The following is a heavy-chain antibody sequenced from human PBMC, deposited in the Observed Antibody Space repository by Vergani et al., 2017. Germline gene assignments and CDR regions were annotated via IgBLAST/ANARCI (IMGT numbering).Heavy chain of an antibody. V-gene: IGHV1-69*09. CDR3: ASPATGYSSSDAFDI. CDR1: GGTFSSYT. J-gene: IGHJ3*02. D-gene: IGHD6-19*01. Sequence: QVQLVQSGAEVKKPGSSVKVSCKASGGTFSSYTISWVRQAPGQGLEWMGRIIPILGIANYAQKFQGRVTITADKSTSPSYMELSSLRSEDTAVYYCASPATGYSSSDAFDIWGQGTMVTVSS. CDR2: IIPILGIA.